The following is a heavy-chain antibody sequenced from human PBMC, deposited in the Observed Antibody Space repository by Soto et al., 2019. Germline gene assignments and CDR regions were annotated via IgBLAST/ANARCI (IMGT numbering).Heavy chain of an antibody. D-gene: IGHD2-15*01. J-gene: IGHJ3*02. CDR1: GFTFSSYS. V-gene: IGHV3-48*01. CDR3: ARRIRGHDAFDI. CDR2: ISSSSSTI. Sequence: GGSLRLSCAASGFTFSSYSMNWVRQAPGKGLEWVSYISSSSSTIYYADSVKGRFTISRDNAKNSLYLQMNSLRAEDAAVYYCARRIRGHDAFDIWGQGTMVTVSS.